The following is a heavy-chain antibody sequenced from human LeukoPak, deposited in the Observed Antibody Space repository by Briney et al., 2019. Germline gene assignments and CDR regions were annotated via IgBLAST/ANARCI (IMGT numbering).Heavy chain of an antibody. Sequence: GGSLRLSCAASGFTFSSYWMHWVRGAPGKGLVWVSRINSDGSSTSYADSVKGRFTISRDNAKNTLYLQMNSLRAEDTAVYYCARARPYYDILTGTRRDDAFDIWGQGTMVTVSS. CDR3: ARARPYYDILTGTRRDDAFDI. J-gene: IGHJ3*02. V-gene: IGHV3-74*01. CDR2: INSDGSST. CDR1: GFTFSSYW. D-gene: IGHD3-9*01.